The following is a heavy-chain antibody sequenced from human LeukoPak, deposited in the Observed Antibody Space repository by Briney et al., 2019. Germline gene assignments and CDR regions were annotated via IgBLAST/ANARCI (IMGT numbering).Heavy chain of an antibody. J-gene: IGHJ6*02. V-gene: IGHV4-4*07. Sequence: SETLSLTCTVSGGSISSYYWSWIRQPAGKGLEWIGRIYTSGSTNYSPSLKSRVTMSVDTSKNQFSLKLGSVTAADTAVYYCARGSSWSYYYYGMDVWGQGTTVTVSS. CDR1: GGSISSYY. CDR2: IYTSGST. CDR3: ARGSSWSYYYYGMDV. D-gene: IGHD6-13*01.